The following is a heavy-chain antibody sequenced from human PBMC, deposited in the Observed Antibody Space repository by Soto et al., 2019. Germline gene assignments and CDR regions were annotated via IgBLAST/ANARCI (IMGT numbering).Heavy chain of an antibody. D-gene: IGHD3-3*01. CDR1: GFTFDSYA. CDR3: AKDTVGGYSFWSGYYSDGLDV. J-gene: IGHJ3*01. V-gene: IGHV3-23*01. Sequence: EVKLLESGGGLAQPGGSLRLSCVGSGFTFDSYAISWVRQAPGERLQWIAAISGSADGTDYAHSVRGRFTISRDNAKKTMHLQMVSLRVEEKAVYFCAKDTVGGYSFWSGYYSDGLDVWGQGTLVSVS. CDR2: ISGSADGT.